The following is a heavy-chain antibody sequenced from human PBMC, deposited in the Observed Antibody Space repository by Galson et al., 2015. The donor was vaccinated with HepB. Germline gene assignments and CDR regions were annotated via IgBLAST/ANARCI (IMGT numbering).Heavy chain of an antibody. CDR2: IIPILGIA. D-gene: IGHD3-22*01. CDR1: GGTFSSYT. Sequence: SVKVSCKASGGTFSSYTISWVRQAPGQGLEWMGRIIPILGIANYAQKFQGRVTITADKSTSTAYMELSSLRSEDTAVYYCARSTVGCPDYYDSSGYYYRARPACDAFDIWGQGTMVTVSS. CDR3: ARSTVGCPDYYDSSGYYYRARPACDAFDI. V-gene: IGHV1-69*02. J-gene: IGHJ3*02.